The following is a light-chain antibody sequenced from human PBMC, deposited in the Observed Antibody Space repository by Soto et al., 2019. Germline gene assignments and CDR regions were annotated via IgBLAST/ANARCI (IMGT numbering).Light chain of an antibody. J-gene: IGKJ2*01. CDR3: LQDYNYPYT. V-gene: IGKV1-6*01. CDR1: QDIGDD. CDR2: AAS. Sequence: AIKMTQSPSSLSASVGDRVTITCRASQDIGDDLGWYQQKPGKAPNLLIFAASSLQSGVPSRFSGSGSGTDFTLTISSLQPEDFATYYCLQDYNYPYTFGQGTKLEIK.